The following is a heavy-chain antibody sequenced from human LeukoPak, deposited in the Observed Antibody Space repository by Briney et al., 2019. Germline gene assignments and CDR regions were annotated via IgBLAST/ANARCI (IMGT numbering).Heavy chain of an antibody. CDR2: ISAYNGNT. CDR3: ARDCGGDCYLGPFVY. D-gene: IGHD2-21*02. Sequence: ASVKVSCKASGYTFTSYGISWVRQAPGQGLEWMGWISAYNGNTNYAQKLQGRVTMTTDTSTSTAYMELRSLRSDDTAVYYCARDCGGDCYLGPFVYWGQGTLVTVSS. CDR1: GYTFTSYG. J-gene: IGHJ4*02. V-gene: IGHV1-18*01.